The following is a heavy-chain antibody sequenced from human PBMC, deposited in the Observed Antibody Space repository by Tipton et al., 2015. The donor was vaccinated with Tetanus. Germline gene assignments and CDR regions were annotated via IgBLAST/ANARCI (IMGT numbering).Heavy chain of an antibody. V-gene: IGHV3-74*01. D-gene: IGHD6-19*01. CDR3: AKAPRPLPLAGTPPDDYYYMDV. J-gene: IGHJ6*03. Sequence: SLRLSCEASEFTFSSYYIHWVRQAPGKGLVWVSRINGAGSDTIYADSVKGRFSISRDNAKNTLYLQMNSLRADDTALYYCAKAPRPLPLAGTPPDDYYYMDVWGKGTTVTVSS. CDR1: EFTFSSYY. CDR2: INGAGSDT.